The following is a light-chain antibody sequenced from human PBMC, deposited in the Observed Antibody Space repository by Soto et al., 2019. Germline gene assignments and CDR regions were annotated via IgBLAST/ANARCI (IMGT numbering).Light chain of an antibody. J-gene: IGLJ1*01. Sequence: QSALTQPPSASGSPGQSVTISCTGTSSDVGGYDYVSWYQQHPGKAPKLMIYEVTIRPSGVSDRFSGSKSGNTASLTVSGRHDDDEADYYCSSYSGGNPSYVFGTGTKLTVL. CDR1: SSDVGGYDY. V-gene: IGLV2-8*01. CDR2: EVT. CDR3: SSYSGGNPSYV.